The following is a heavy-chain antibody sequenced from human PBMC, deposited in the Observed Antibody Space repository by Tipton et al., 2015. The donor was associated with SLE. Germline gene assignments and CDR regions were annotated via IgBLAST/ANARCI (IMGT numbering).Heavy chain of an antibody. CDR1: GGSISSSSYY. CDR3: ARLVVVVAATGHFDY. Sequence: TLSLTCTVSGGSISSSSYYWGWIRQPPGKGLEWIGSIYYSGSTYYNPSLKSRATISVDTSKNQFSLKLSSVTAADTAVYYCARLVVVVAATGHFDYWGQGALVTVSS. J-gene: IGHJ4*02. CDR2: IYYSGST. V-gene: IGHV4-39*01. D-gene: IGHD2-15*01.